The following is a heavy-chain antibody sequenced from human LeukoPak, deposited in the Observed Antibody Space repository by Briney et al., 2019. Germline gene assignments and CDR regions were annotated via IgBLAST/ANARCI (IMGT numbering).Heavy chain of an antibody. V-gene: IGHV4-39*01. Sequence: PSETLSLTCVVSGGSISSSSYYWRWSRQPPGKGLDWIASIYYSGSTYYSPSLKTRVTVSVDTSKNQFSLKVSSVTAADTAVYYCASAKVVAATHWIDSWGQGTLVIVSS. J-gene: IGHJ5*01. CDR3: ASAKVVAATHWIDS. D-gene: IGHD2-15*01. CDR2: IYYSGST. CDR1: GGSISSSSYY.